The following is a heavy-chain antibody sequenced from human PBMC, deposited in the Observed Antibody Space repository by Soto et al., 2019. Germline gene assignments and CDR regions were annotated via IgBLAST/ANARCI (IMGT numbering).Heavy chain of an antibody. CDR1: GFTFDDYG. D-gene: IGHD3-10*01. CDR2: INWNGGST. V-gene: IGHV3-20*04. Sequence: EVQLVESGGGVVRPGGSLRLSCAASGFTFDDYGMSWVRQAPGKGLEWVSGINWNGGSTGYADSVKGRFTISRENAKNSLYLQMNSLRAEDTALYYCARDKVVHYYGSGSYPVGMDVWGQGTTVTVSS. CDR3: ARDKVVHYYGSGSYPVGMDV. J-gene: IGHJ6*02.